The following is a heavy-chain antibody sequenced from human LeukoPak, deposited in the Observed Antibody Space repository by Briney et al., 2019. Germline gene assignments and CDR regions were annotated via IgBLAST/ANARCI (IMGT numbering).Heavy chain of an antibody. CDR1: GYSISSGYY. CDR2: IYHSGST. J-gene: IGHJ6*03. D-gene: IGHD1-14*01. Sequence: SETLSLTCAVSGYSISSGYYCGWIRQPPGKGLEWIGSIYHSGSTYYNPSLKSRVTISVDTSKNQFSLKLSSVTAADTAVYYCARTEQVDYYMDVWGKGTTVTVSS. V-gene: IGHV4-38-2*01. CDR3: ARTEQVDYYMDV.